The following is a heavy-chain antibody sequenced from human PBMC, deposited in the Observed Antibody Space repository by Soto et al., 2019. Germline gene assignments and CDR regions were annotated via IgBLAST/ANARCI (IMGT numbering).Heavy chain of an antibody. Sequence: SETLSLTCTVSGGSVSSADWNWSWIRQTPGKGLEWIGHIYEGGRTYSNPSLMSRATISLDTSKNLFSLNLKSVTAADTAVYYCTRGPSGDKVDFWGHGLLVTVSS. CDR3: TRGPSGDKVDF. CDR2: IYEGGRT. V-gene: IGHV4-30-4*08. D-gene: IGHD7-27*01. J-gene: IGHJ5*01. CDR1: GGSVSSADWN.